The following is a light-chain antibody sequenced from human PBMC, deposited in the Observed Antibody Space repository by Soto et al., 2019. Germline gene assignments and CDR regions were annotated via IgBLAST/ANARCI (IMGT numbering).Light chain of an antibody. Sequence: EIGLTQSPGTLSLSPGERATLSCRASQSVINSYLAWYQHKAGQAPRLLIYGASIRATGFPDKFSGSGSGTDFTLTISRLEPEDFAVYYCQQYGISPWTFGQGTKVEIK. CDR1: QSVINSY. V-gene: IGKV3-20*01. J-gene: IGKJ1*01. CDR3: QQYGISPWT. CDR2: GAS.